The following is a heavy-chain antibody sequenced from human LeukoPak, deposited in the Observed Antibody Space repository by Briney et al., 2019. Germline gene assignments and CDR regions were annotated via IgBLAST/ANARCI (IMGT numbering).Heavy chain of an antibody. CDR2: INHSVGT. CDR1: SGSFSGYY. D-gene: IGHD6-6*01. Sequence: SETLSLTCSVYSGSFSGYYWSWIRQPPGKGLEWIGEINHSVGTNYNPSLKSRVTISVDTSKNQFSLKLSSVTAADTAVYYCARGDTVAARPGRFDYWGQGTLVTVSS. J-gene: IGHJ4*02. V-gene: IGHV4-34*01. CDR3: ARGDTVAARPGRFDY.